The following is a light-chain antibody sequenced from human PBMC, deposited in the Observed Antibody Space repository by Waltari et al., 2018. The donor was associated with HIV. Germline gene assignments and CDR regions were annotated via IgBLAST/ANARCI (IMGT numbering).Light chain of an antibody. CDR1: TSDIGAYNY. CDR3: STYTGRGTDTVL. CDR2: EVS. J-gene: IGLJ2*01. V-gene: IGLV2-14*01. Sequence: QSALTQPASVSGSPGQSIAISCTGSTSDIGAYNYFSCFQQHPGKAPKLIIFEVSNRPSGVSNRFSGSKSGNTASLTISGLQAEDEADYYCSTYTGRGTDTVLFAGGTKLTVL.